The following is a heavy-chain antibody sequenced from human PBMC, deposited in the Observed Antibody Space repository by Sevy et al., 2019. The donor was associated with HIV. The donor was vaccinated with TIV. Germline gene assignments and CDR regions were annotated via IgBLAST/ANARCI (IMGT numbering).Heavy chain of an antibody. CDR1: GFSLTTSD. CDR2: VRNDGSNK. Sequence: GGSLRLSCATSGFSLTTSDMHWVRQAPGKGLEWVAYVRNDGSNKYYADSVRDRFTISRDSPKNTLYLQMNSLRDEDTAIYYCARGRKTTEEWLEELDYYYGLDVWGQGTTVTVSS. D-gene: IGHD2-8*01. CDR3: ARGRKTTEEWLEELDYYYGLDV. J-gene: IGHJ6*02. V-gene: IGHV3-30*02.